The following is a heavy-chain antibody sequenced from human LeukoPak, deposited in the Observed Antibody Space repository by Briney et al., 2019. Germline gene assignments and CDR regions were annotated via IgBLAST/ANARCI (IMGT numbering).Heavy chain of an antibody. Sequence: PGRSLRLSCAASGFAFSDYGMHWVRQAPGKGLEWVAIIWYDGSYKYYADSVKGRFTVSRDNSKNTLYLQTNSLRAEDTAVYYCARDLRRFAAYYFDYWGQGTLVTVSS. D-gene: IGHD5/OR15-5a*01. CDR1: GFAFSDYG. CDR2: IWYDGSYK. CDR3: ARDLRRFAAYYFDY. V-gene: IGHV3-30*19. J-gene: IGHJ4*02.